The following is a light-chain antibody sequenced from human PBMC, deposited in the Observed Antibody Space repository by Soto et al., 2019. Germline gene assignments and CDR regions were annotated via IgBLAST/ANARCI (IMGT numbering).Light chain of an antibody. V-gene: IGLV2-14*03. CDR1: SSDVGNYNY. CDR2: DVS. J-gene: IGLJ1*01. Sequence: HSGLPPPASVSGSPGPSITIYYNGASSDVGNYNYVSWYQQHPGKAPKLIIYDVSNRPSGVSNRFSGSKSGNTASLTISVLQAEDEADYYCNSITSSTTLSVLGTGTKVTGL. CDR3: NSITSSTTLSV.